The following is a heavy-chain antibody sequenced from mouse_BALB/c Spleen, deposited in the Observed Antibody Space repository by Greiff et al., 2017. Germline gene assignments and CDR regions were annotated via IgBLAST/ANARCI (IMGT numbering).Heavy chain of an antibody. CDR3: TRSWGMTKAMDY. Sequence: LQQPGSELVRPGASVKLSCKASGDTFTSYWMHWVKQRHGQGLEWIGNIYPGSGSTNYDEKFKSKGTLTVDTSSSTAYMHLSSLTSEDSAVYYCTRSWGMTKAMDYWGQGTSVTVSS. V-gene: IGHV1S22*01. CDR1: GDTFTSYW. J-gene: IGHJ4*01. CDR2: IYPGSGST.